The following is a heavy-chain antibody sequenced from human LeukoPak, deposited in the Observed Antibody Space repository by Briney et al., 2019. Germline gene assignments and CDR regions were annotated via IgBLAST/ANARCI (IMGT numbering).Heavy chain of an antibody. V-gene: IGHV3-48*02. CDR3: ARGALDILTGYYDY. CDR1: GFTFSSYS. CDR2: ISSSSSTI. Sequence: PGGSLRLSCAASGFTFSSYSMNWVRQAPGKGLEWVSYISSSSSTIYYADSVKGRFTISRDDAKNSLYLQMNSLRDEDTAVYYCARGALDILTGYYDYWGQGTLVTVSS. D-gene: IGHD3-9*01. J-gene: IGHJ4*02.